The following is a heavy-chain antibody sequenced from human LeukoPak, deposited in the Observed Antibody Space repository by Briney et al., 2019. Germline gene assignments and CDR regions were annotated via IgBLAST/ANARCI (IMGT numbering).Heavy chain of an antibody. CDR1: GFTFSSYA. J-gene: IGHJ4*02. V-gene: IGHV3-23*01. CDR2: ISGPAGSW. CDR3: AKKVGLVSAPLYYFDV. Sequence: GGSLRLSCAASGFTFSSYAMSSVRQAPGKGLGWVSAISGPAGSWDYADSVKGRFTISRDNSRRTLCLQMKSLRAEDTAIYYCAKKVGLVSAPLYYFDVWGQGTLVTVS. D-gene: IGHD5/OR15-5a*01.